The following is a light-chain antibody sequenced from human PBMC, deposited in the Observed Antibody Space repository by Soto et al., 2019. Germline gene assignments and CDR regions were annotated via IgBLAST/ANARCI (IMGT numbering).Light chain of an antibody. CDR3: QQYNTYPYS. V-gene: IGKV1-5*03. CDR1: QRLSSW. Sequence: DIQMTQSPSTLSASVGDRVTITCRASQRLSSWLAWYQQKPGKAPKLLIYKGSALQSGVPSRFSGSGSGSEFTLTISSLQPDDLATYYCQQYNTYPYSFGQGTKLEIK. J-gene: IGKJ2*01. CDR2: KGS.